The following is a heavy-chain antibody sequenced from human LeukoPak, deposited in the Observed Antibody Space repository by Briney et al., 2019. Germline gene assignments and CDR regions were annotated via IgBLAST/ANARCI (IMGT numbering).Heavy chain of an antibody. CDR1: GFTFSSYG. Sequence: GGSLRLSCAASGFTFSSYGMHWVRQAPGKGLEWVAVIWYDGSNKYYADSVKGRFTISRDNSKNTLYLQMNSLRAEDTAVYYCAKMVRGGPYYYYYGMDVWGQGSTVSVSS. D-gene: IGHD3-10*01. V-gene: IGHV3-30*02. J-gene: IGHJ6*02. CDR3: AKMVRGGPYYYYYGMDV. CDR2: IWYDGSNK.